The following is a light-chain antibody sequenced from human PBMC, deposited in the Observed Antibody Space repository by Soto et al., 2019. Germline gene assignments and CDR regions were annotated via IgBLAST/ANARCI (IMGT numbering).Light chain of an antibody. CDR2: YGS. J-gene: IGKJ1*01. CDR3: RQHYSCTCT. CDR1: QSISSW. V-gene: IGKV1-5*01. Sequence: DIEMTQSPSTLSSSLGERATITCRASQSISSWLVWYHQQTRKAPHLLIFYGSHLKASVPPKFSGRGSWTKYTLIIISLQAEDYATEYYRQHYSCTCTFGQGTKVDI.